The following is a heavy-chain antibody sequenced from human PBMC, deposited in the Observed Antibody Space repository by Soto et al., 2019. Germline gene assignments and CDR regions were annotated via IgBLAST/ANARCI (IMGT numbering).Heavy chain of an antibody. V-gene: IGHV1-46*01. D-gene: IGHD2-2*01. J-gene: IGHJ4*02. Sequence: ASVKVSCKTSGYTFINYYIHWVRQAPGQGLEWMGLINPGGGSTNYAQKFQGRVTMTRNTSISTAYMELSSLRSDDTAVYYCARDPSNTSGNKLYLDYWGQGTPVTVSS. CDR1: GYTFINYY. CDR2: INPGGGST. CDR3: ARDPSNTSGNKLYLDY.